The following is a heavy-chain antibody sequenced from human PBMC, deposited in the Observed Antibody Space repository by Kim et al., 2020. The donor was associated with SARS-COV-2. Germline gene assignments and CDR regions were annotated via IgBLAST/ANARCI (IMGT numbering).Heavy chain of an antibody. J-gene: IGHJ3*02. D-gene: IGHD3-9*01. Sequence: GESLKISCKGSGYSFTSYWIGWVRQMPGKGLEWMGIIYPGDSDTRYSPSFQGQVTISADKSISTAYLQWSSLKASDTAMYYCARHDRALKTGYYLGSLVAFDIWGQGTMVTVSS. CDR3: ARHDRALKTGYYLGSLVAFDI. CDR1: GYSFTSYW. V-gene: IGHV5-51*01. CDR2: IYPGDSDT.